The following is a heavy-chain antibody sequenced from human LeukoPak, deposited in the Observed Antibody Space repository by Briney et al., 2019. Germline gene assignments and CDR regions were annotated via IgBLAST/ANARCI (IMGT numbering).Heavy chain of an antibody. CDR2: ISGSGGST. CDR3: AKDNSPIAVAGLDY. V-gene: IGHV3-23*01. CDR1: GFTFSSYG. D-gene: IGHD6-19*01. Sequence: PGGSLRLSCAASGFTFSSYGMSWVRQAPGKGLEWVSAISGSGGSTYYADSVKGRFTISRDNSKNTLYLQMNSLRAEDTAVYYCAKDNSPIAVAGLDYWGQGTLVTVSS. J-gene: IGHJ4*02.